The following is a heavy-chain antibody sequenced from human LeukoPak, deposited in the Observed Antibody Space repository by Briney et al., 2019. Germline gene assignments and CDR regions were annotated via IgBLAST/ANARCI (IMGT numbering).Heavy chain of an antibody. J-gene: IGHJ4*02. CDR1: GGSISSHY. CDR3: ARDRWGITGTD. CDR2: ISYSGST. D-gene: IGHD1-20*01. V-gene: IGHV4-59*11. Sequence: PSETLSLTCTVSGGSISSHYRSWIRQPPGKGLQWIGYISYSGSTNYNPSLKSRVTISIDTSRRQFSLKLSSVTAADTAVYYCARDRWGITGTDWGQGTLVAVSS.